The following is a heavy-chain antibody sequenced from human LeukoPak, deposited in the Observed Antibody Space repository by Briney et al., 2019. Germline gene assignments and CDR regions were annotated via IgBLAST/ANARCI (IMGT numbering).Heavy chain of an antibody. CDR1: GYTFTGYY. Sequence: ASVKVSCKASGYTFTGYYMHWVRQAPGQGLEWMGWINPNSGGTNYAQKFQGRVTMTRDTSISTAYMELSRLRSDDTAVYYCARGRDQLLEFMYPDYWGQGTLVTVSS. D-gene: IGHD2-2*01. CDR2: INPNSGGT. CDR3: ARGRDQLLEFMYPDY. J-gene: IGHJ4*02. V-gene: IGHV1-2*02.